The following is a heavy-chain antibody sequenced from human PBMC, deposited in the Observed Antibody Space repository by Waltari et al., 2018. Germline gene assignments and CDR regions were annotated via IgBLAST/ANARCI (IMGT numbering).Heavy chain of an antibody. J-gene: IGHJ4*02. CDR1: GRTFSPHW. CDR2: VNNDGSVT. D-gene: IGHD2-15*01. V-gene: IGHV3-74*01. CDR3: GTLEAVVS. Sequence: EVQVVESGGGLVPPGGSLRLSGTASGRTFSPHWVHWVRQIPGEGLMGVSGVNNDGSVTRFADPVKGRFTISRDNARNAVHLQMNSLRAEDTAVYFCGTLEAVVSWGQGTLVTVSS.